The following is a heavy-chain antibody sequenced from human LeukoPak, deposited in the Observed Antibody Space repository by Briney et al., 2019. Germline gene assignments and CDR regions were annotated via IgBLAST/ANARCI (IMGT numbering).Heavy chain of an antibody. V-gene: IGHV1-18*01. CDR2: ISAYNGNT. CDR1: GYTFTSYG. CDR3: ARDSPTYYDFWSGLFDY. D-gene: IGHD3-3*01. J-gene: IGHJ4*02. Sequence: ASVKVSCKASGYTFTSYGISWVRQAPGQGLEWMGWISAYNGNTNYAQKLQGRVTMTTDTSTSTAYMELRSLRSDDTAVYYCARDSPTYYDFWSGLFDYWGQGTLVTVFS.